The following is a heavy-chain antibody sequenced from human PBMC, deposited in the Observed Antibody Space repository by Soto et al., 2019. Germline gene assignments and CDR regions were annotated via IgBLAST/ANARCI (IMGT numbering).Heavy chain of an antibody. CDR2: IWYDGSNK. J-gene: IGHJ4*02. D-gene: IGHD6-13*01. V-gene: IGHV3-33*01. CDR1: GFTFSSYG. CDR3: ARDRYLIEIHSIAAAGTTYVDY. Sequence: QVQLVESGGGVVQPGRSLRLSCAASGFTFSSYGMHWVRQAPGKGLEWVAVIWYDGSNKYYADSVKGRFTISRDNSKNTLYLQMNSLRAEDTAVYYCARDRYLIEIHSIAAAGTTYVDYWGQGTLVTVSS.